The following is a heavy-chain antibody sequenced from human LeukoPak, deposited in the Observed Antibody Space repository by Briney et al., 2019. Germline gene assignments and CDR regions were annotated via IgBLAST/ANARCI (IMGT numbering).Heavy chain of an antibody. CDR2: INPFGGST. CDR1: GYTFTNYY. Sequence: GASVKVSCKASGYTFTNYYMHWVRQAPGQGLEWMGIINPFGGSTNYAQKFQGRVTMTRETSTSTVYMELSSLRSEDTAVYYCARGNLYDSSGGYSYSNWIDTWGQGTLVTASS. CDR3: ARGNLYDSSGGYSYSNWIDT. V-gene: IGHV1-46*01. D-gene: IGHD3-22*01. J-gene: IGHJ5*02.